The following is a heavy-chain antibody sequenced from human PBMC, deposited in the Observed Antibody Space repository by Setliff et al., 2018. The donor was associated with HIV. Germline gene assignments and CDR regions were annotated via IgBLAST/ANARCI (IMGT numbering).Heavy chain of an antibody. CDR2: FDPEDGET. V-gene: IGHV1-24*01. Sequence: ASVKVSCKVSGYTLTELSMHWVRQAPGKELEWMGGFDPEDGETIYAQKFQGRVTMTEDTSTDTAYMELSSLRSEDTAVYYCATESRCSSTSCYLTFDIWGQGTMVTVSS. J-gene: IGHJ3*02. CDR3: ATESRCSSTSCYLTFDI. CDR1: GYTLTELS. D-gene: IGHD2-2*01.